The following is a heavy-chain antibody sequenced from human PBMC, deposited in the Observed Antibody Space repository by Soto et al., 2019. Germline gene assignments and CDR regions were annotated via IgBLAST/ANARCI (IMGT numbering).Heavy chain of an antibody. J-gene: IGHJ3*02. D-gene: IGHD2-21*01. CDR1: GFTFSGSA. CDR3: TRHEWWWQGAFDI. V-gene: IGHV3-73*01. CDR2: IRSKANSYAT. Sequence: PGGSLRLSCAASGFTFSGSAMHWVRQASGKGLEWVGRIRSKANSYATAYAASVKGRFTISRDDSKNTAYLQMNSLKTEDTAVYYCTRHEWWWQGAFDIWGQGTMVTVSS.